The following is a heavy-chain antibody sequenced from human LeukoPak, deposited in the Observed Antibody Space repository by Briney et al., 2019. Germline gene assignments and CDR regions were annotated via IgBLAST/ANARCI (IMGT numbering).Heavy chain of an antibody. CDR2: IYYSGST. CDR1: GGSISSSSYY. V-gene: IGHV4-39*01. Sequence: SETLSLTCTVSGGSISSSSYYWGWIRQPPGKGLEWIGSIYYSGSTYYNPSLKSRVTISVDTSKNQFSLKLSSVTAADTAVYYCARSGVSGVAPTYYYYYGMDVWGQGTTVTVSS. D-gene: IGHD3-10*01. CDR3: ARSGVSGVAPTYYYYYGMDV. J-gene: IGHJ6*02.